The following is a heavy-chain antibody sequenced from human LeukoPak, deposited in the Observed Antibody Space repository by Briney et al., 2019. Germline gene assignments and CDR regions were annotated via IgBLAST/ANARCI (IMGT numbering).Heavy chain of an antibody. D-gene: IGHD2-2*01. CDR3: AKAHCSPTSCSRIDY. CDR2: IKQDGSEK. J-gene: IGHJ4*02. CDR1: GFTFSSYW. Sequence: PGGSLRLSCAASGFTFSSYWMSWVRQAPGKGLEWVANIKQDGSEKYYVDSVKGRFTISRDNSKNTVYLQMSGLRAEDTALYYCAKAHCSPTSCSRIDYWGQGTLVTVSS. V-gene: IGHV3-7*05.